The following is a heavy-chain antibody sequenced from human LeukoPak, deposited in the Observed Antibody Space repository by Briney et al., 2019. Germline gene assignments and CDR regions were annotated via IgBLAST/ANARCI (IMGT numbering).Heavy chain of an antibody. V-gene: IGHV3-23*01. CDR2: ISGVGGST. CDR3: AKGGSYYTSSWFDP. D-gene: IGHD3-10*01. CDR1: GGSFSGYY. J-gene: IGHJ5*02. Sequence: ETLSLTCAVYGGSFSGYYWSWVRQAPGKGLEWVSAISGVGGSTFYADSVKGRFTISRDNSKNTLYLQMNSLRGEDTAVYYCAKGGSYYTSSWFDPWGQGTLVTVSS.